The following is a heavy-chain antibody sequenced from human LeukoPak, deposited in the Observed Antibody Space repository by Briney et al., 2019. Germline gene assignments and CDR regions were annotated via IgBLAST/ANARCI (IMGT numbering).Heavy chain of an antibody. CDR1: GYTFTGYY. J-gene: IGHJ6*03. Sequence: GASVKVSCKASGYTFTGYYVHWVRQAPGQGLEWMGRINPNSGGTSYAQKFEGRVTMTRDTSISTAYMELSMLRSDDTAVYYCARDGCSGYDAYYYYYMDVWGKGTTVTVSS. CDR2: INPNSGGT. CDR3: ARDGCSGYDAYYYYYMDV. D-gene: IGHD5-12*01. V-gene: IGHV1-2*06.